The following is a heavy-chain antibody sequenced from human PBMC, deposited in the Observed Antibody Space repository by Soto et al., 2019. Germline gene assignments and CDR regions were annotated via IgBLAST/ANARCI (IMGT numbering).Heavy chain of an antibody. D-gene: IGHD2-2*02. CDR3: ARDYCSSTSCYTYYYYYYGMDV. Sequence: ASVQVSRQASGYTFTSYGNSWVRQAPGQGLEWMGWISAYNGNTNYAQKLQGRVTMTTDTSTSTAYMELRSLRSDDTAVYYCARDYCSSTSCYTYYYYYYGMDVWGQGTTVTVSS. CDR1: GYTFTSYG. J-gene: IGHJ6*02. V-gene: IGHV1-18*04. CDR2: ISAYNGNT.